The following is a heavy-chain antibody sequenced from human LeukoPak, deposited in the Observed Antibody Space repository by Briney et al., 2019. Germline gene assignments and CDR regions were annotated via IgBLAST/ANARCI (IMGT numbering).Heavy chain of an antibody. CDR2: INPNSGGT. CDR3: ARSGIWDSSAWSDY. D-gene: IGHD6-19*01. J-gene: IGHJ4*02. Sequence: LVASVKVSCKASGYTFTGYYMHWVRQAPGQGLEWMGWINPNSGGTNYAQKFQGRVTMTRDTSISTAYMELSRLTSDDTAVYYCARSGIWDSSAWSDYWGQGTLVIVSS. CDR1: GYTFTGYY. V-gene: IGHV1-2*03.